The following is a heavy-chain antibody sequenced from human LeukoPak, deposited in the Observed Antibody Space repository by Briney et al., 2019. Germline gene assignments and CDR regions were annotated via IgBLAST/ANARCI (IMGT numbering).Heavy chain of an antibody. J-gene: IGHJ1*01. Sequence: SETLSLTCTVSGGSISSYYWSWIRQPPGKGLEWIGYIYYSGSTNYNPSLKSRVTISVDTSKNQFSLKLSSVTAADTAVYYCATGFGGGGYFQHWGQGTLVTVSS. D-gene: IGHD3-10*01. CDR2: IYYSGST. CDR3: ATGFGGGGYFQH. V-gene: IGHV4-59*01. CDR1: GGSISSYY.